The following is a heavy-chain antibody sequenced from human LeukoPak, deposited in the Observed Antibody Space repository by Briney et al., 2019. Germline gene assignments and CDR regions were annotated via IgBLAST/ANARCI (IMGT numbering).Heavy chain of an antibody. D-gene: IGHD6-19*01. J-gene: IGHJ4*02. CDR3: ARIKEDYIAVAGDPWDY. V-gene: IGHV1-18*01. Sequence: ASVKVSCKASGYTFTSYGISWVRQAPGQGLEWMGWISAYNGNTNYAQKLQGRVTMTTDTSTSTAYMELRSLRSDDTAVYCCARIKEDYIAVAGDPWDYWGQGTLVTVSS. CDR2: ISAYNGNT. CDR1: GYTFTSYG.